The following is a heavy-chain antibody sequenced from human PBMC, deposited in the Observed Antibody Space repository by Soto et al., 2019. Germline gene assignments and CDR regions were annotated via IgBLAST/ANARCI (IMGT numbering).Heavy chain of an antibody. CDR2: INPNSGGT. CDR3: AKAGGYEPDYYYYYGMDV. D-gene: IGHD5-12*01. V-gene: IGHV1-2*04. CDR1: GYTFTGYY. Sequence: ASVKVSCKASGYTFTGYYMHWVRQAPGQGLEWMGWINPNSGGTNYAQKFRGWVTMTRDTSISTAYMELSRLRSDDTAVYYCAKAGGYEPDYYYYYGMDVWGQGTTVTVSS. J-gene: IGHJ6*02.